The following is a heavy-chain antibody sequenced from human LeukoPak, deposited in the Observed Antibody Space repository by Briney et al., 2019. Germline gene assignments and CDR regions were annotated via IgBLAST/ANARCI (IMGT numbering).Heavy chain of an antibody. Sequence: SETLSLTCTVSGGSISSSSYYWGWIRQPPGKGLEWIGSIYYSGSTYYNPSLKSRVTISVDTSKNQFSLKLSSVTAADTAVYYCARLRSYYDFWSGYYILGDYYYGMDVWGQGTTVTVSS. CDR3: ARLRSYYDFWSGYYILGDYYYGMDV. CDR1: GGSISSSSYY. D-gene: IGHD3-3*01. CDR2: IYYSGST. V-gene: IGHV4-39*01. J-gene: IGHJ6*02.